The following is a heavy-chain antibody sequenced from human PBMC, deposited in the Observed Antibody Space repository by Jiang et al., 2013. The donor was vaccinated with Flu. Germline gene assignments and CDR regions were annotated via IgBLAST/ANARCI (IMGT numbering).Heavy chain of an antibody. CDR1: GFAFSRHG. CDR3: ARRGPCDSDCSSSWYFGL. J-gene: IGHJ2*01. V-gene: IGHV3-30*02. CDR2: IRYDGGDT. D-gene: IGHD2-21*02. Sequence: RLSCAASGFAFSRHGMHWVRQAPGKGLEWVTYIRYDGGDTYYADSVKGRFTISRDNSKSTLFLQMNSLRTEDTAVYYCARRGPCDSDCSSSWYFGLWGRGTLVTVSS.